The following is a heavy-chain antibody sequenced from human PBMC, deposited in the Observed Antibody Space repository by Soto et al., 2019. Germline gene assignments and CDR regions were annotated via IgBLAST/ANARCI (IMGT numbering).Heavy chain of an antibody. J-gene: IGHJ4*02. CDR1: GFTFSSYS. CDR3: ARSMITFGDITG. Sequence: GGSLRLSCAASGFTFSSYSMNWVRQAPGKGLEWVSSISSSSSYIYYADSVKGRFTISRDNAKNSLYLQMNSLRAEDTAVYYCARSMITFGDITGWGQGTLVTVSS. CDR2: ISSSSSYI. V-gene: IGHV3-21*01. D-gene: IGHD3-16*01.